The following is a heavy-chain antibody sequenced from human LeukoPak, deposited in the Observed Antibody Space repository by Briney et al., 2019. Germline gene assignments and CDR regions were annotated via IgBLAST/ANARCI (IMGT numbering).Heavy chain of an antibody. D-gene: IGHD3-10*01. J-gene: IGHJ6*02. Sequence: PGGSLRLSCADSGFTFSSYAMSWVRQAPGKGLEWVSTIRGSGGSTYCADSVKGRFTVSRDNSKNTLYLQMNSLRAEDTAIYYCAREERGSPSYYYGMDVWGQGTTVTVSS. CDR2: IRGSGGST. CDR1: GFTFSSYA. V-gene: IGHV3-23*01. CDR3: AREERGSPSYYYGMDV.